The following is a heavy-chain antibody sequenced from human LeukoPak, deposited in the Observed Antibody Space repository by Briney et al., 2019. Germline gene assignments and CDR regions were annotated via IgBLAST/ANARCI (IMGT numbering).Heavy chain of an antibody. D-gene: IGHD6-13*01. J-gene: IGHJ4*02. CDR1: GGSISSGSYY. V-gene: IGHV4-61*02. Sequence: SETLSPTCTVSGGSISSGSYYWSWIRQPAGKGLEWIGRIYTSGSTNYNPSLKSRVTISVDTSKNQFSLKLSSVTAADTAVYYCARMKHSSSLYYFDYWGQGTLVTVSS. CDR2: IYTSGST. CDR3: ARMKHSSSLYYFDY.